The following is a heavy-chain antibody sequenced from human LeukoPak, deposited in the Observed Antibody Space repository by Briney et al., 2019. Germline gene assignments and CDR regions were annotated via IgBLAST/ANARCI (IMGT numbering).Heavy chain of an antibody. Sequence: GGSLRLSCTASGFTFSIYSMHWVRQAPGKGLEWVSYINSRSTVIYYADPVKGRFTISRDDAKNSLYLQMDSLRAEDTALYYCARVVPTTPFGGFDFWGHGTLVTVSS. CDR2: INSRSTVI. CDR1: GFTFSIYS. D-gene: IGHD3-10*01. J-gene: IGHJ4*01. CDR3: ARVVPTTPFGGFDF. V-gene: IGHV3-48*01.